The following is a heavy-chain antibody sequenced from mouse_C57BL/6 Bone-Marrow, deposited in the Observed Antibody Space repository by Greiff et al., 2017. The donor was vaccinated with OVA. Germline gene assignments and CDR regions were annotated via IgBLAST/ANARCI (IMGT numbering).Heavy chain of an antibody. CDR1: GYTFTSYG. Sequence: QVQLQQSGAELARPGASVKLSCKASGYTFTSYGISWVKQRTGQGLEWIGEIYPRSGNTYYNEKFKGKATLTADKSSSTACMELRSLTSEDSAVYFCASYDYDWYFDVWGTGTTVTVSS. J-gene: IGHJ1*03. D-gene: IGHD2-4*01. V-gene: IGHV1-81*01. CDR2: IYPRSGNT. CDR3: ASYDYDWYFDV.